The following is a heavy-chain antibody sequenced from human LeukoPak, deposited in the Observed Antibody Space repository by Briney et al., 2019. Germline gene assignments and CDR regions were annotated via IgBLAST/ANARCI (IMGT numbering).Heavy chain of an antibody. J-gene: IGHJ4*02. CDR1: GFTFSSYE. D-gene: IGHD6-19*01. CDR3: ARSRGAGPGAYFDY. V-gene: IGHV3-48*03. Sequence: GGSLRLSCAASGFTFSSYEMNWVRQAPGKGLEWVSYIDSSASTIYYADSVKGRFTISRDNAKNSLFLQMNSLRAEDTAVYYCARSRGAGPGAYFDYWGQGTLVTVSS. CDR2: IDSSASTI.